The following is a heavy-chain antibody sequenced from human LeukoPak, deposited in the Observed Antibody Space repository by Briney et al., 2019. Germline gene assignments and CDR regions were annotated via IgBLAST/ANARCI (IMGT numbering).Heavy chain of an antibody. D-gene: IGHD6-19*01. J-gene: IGHJ3*02. CDR2: IFHSGSP. Sequence: SETLSLTCAVSGVSISIGNWWHWVRQPPGRGLEWIEEIFHSGSPNYNPSLKSRVSISVDKSKNQLSLKLSSVAAADTAVYYCARGISPGSGWHFDIWGQGTMATVSS. V-gene: IGHV4-4*02. CDR1: GVSISIGNW. CDR3: ARGISPGSGWHFDI.